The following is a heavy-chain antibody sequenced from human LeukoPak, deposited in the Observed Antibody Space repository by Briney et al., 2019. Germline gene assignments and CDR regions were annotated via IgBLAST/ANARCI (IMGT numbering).Heavy chain of an antibody. V-gene: IGHV4-39*07. CDR1: GGSVSSGSYY. CDR2: INHSGST. J-gene: IGHJ5*02. D-gene: IGHD6-6*01. Sequence: PSETLSLTCTVSGGSVSSGSYYWSWIRQPPGKGLEWIGEINHSGSTNYNPSLKSRVTISVDTSKNQFSLKLSSVTAADTAVYYCAREGYSSSSGGNWFDPWGQGTLVTVSS. CDR3: AREGYSSSSGGNWFDP.